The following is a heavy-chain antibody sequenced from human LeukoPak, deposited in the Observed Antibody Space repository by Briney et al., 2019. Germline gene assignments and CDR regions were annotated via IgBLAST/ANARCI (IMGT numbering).Heavy chain of an antibody. Sequence: SQTLSLTCTVSGGSIRGDDFFWNWLRQTPGTGLEWIGYIYFSGSTYYNPSVKSRVTMSLDTSNNQFSLNLRSVTAADTAVYFCARSTFYYDRSAFFFHDYFDNWGQGTLVTVSS. V-gene: IGHV4-30-4*01. CDR1: GGSIRGDDFF. CDR3: ARSTFYYDRSAFFFHDYFDN. J-gene: IGHJ4*02. D-gene: IGHD3-22*01. CDR2: IYFSGST.